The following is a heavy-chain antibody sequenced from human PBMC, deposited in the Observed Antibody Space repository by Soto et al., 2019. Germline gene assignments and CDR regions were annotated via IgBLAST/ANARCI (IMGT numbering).Heavy chain of an antibody. CDR2: IYSGGST. CDR1: GFTVSSNY. V-gene: IGHV3-53*04. CDR3: ARGWGGHYGSGSYYNPPHYFDY. D-gene: IGHD3-10*01. J-gene: IGHJ4*02. Sequence: GGSLRLSCAASGFTVSSNYMSWVRQAPGKGLEWVSVIYSGGSTYYADSVKGRFTISRHNSKNTLYLQMNSLRAEDTAVYYCARGWGGHYGSGSYYNPPHYFDYWGQGTLVTVSS.